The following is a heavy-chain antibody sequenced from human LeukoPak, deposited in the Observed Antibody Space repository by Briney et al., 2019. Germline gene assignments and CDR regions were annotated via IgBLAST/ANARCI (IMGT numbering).Heavy chain of an antibody. D-gene: IGHD2-2*02. V-gene: IGHV4-4*07. J-gene: IGHJ5*02. Sequence: ALETLSLTCTVSGGSISSYYWSWIRQPAGKGLEWIGRIYTSGSTNYNPSFKSRVTMSVDTSKNQFSLKLSSVTAADTAVYYCARDRSFRYCSSTSCYSGPTNWFDPWGQGTLVTVSS. CDR3: ARDRSFRYCSSTSCYSGPTNWFDP. CDR1: GGSISSYY. CDR2: IYTSGST.